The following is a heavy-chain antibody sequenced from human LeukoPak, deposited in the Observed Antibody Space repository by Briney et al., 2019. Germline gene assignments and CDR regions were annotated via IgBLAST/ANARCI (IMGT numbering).Heavy chain of an antibody. D-gene: IGHD3-22*01. Sequence: GGSLRLSCEASGFTFSDYYMSWIRQAPGKGLEWVSYISSSSSYTNYADSVKGRFTVSRDNAMNSLYLQMNSLRAEDTAVYYCARADYYETSGPFGYWGQGTLVIVSS. CDR2: ISSSSSYT. CDR3: ARADYYETSGPFGY. J-gene: IGHJ4*02. V-gene: IGHV3-11*06. CDR1: GFTFSDYY.